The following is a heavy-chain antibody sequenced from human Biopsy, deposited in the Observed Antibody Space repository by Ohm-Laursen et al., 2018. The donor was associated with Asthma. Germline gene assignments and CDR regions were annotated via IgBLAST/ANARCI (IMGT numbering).Heavy chain of an antibody. V-gene: IGHV3-53*01. CDR3: ARGDSSNWSHYYFDY. J-gene: IGHJ4*02. CDR2: IYSGGTS. CDR1: RFPASRDP. Sequence: SLLLTSPASRFPASRDPMLWVRQAPGRGLEWVSVIYSGGTSHTADSVRGRFTISRDYSKNTLYLQMHSLRAEDTAVYYCARGDSSNWSHYYFDYWGQGTLVTVSS. D-gene: IGHD3-22*01.